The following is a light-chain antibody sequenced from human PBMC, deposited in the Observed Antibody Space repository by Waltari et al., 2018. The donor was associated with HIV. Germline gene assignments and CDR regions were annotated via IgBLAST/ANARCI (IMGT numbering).Light chain of an antibody. Sequence: EIGLTQSPGTPSLSPGERATLSRRASQSVSSSYLSWYQQKPGQAPMLLIYCASSRATGIPYRVGGSGSGTDFTLTISRLEPEDFAVYYCQQYGTSCTFGQGTRLEIK. J-gene: IGKJ5*01. CDR1: QSVSSSY. V-gene: IGKV3-20*01. CDR3: QQYGTSCT. CDR2: CAS.